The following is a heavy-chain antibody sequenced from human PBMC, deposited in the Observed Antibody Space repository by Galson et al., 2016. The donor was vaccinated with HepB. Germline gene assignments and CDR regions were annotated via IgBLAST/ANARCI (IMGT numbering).Heavy chain of an antibody. J-gene: IGHJ4*02. D-gene: IGHD3-9*01. CDR3: AKDLRVTYNILTAYLRDFVDY. CDR1: GFNFSNYG. Sequence: SLRLSCAASGFNFSNYGMHWVRQAPGKGLEWVAVISYLGSNKYYADSVKGRFTISRDNSENTLFLQMSSLRPEDTAVYFCAKDLRVTYNILTAYLRDFVDYWGQGTLVTVSS. V-gene: IGHV3-30*18. CDR2: ISYLGSNK.